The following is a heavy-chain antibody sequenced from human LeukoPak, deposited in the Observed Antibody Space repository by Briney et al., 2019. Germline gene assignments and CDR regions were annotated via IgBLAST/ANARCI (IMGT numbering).Heavy chain of an antibody. CDR2: LGRDGSHP. D-gene: IGHD3-10*01. Sequence: GGSLRLSCAASGFSFGVFSMHWVRQAPGKGLEWVSLLGRDGSHPSYAVSVKGRFTISRDNSRNSLYLQMNSLRFEDTAVYYCVKEHITGWPNFDHWGQGTLVTVSS. CDR3: VKEHITGWPNFDH. CDR1: GFSFGVFS. J-gene: IGHJ4*02. V-gene: IGHV3-43*01.